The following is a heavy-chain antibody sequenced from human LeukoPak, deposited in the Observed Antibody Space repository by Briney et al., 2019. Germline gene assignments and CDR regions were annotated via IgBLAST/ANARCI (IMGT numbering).Heavy chain of an antibody. J-gene: IGHJ4*02. V-gene: IGHV3-48*01. CDR1: GFTFSSYS. Sequence: GGSLRLSCAASGFTFSSYSMYWVRRAPGKGLEWVSYISGSGSAMYYADSVKGRFTISRDNAKNSLYLQMNSLRAEDTAVYYCARGTGSNYTLGYWGQGTLVTVSS. CDR3: ARGTGSNYTLGY. D-gene: IGHD4-11*01. CDR2: ISGSGSAM.